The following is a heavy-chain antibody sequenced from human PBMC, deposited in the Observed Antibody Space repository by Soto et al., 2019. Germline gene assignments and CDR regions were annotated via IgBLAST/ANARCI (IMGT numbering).Heavy chain of an antibody. CDR2: IYHSGST. V-gene: IGHV4-30-2*01. CDR3: ARQKGYHRSGYYHYVDD. D-gene: IGHD3-22*01. Sequence: PSETLSLTCAVAGGSISSGGSSWCWIRQPPGKGLEWIGYIYHSGSTYYNPSLKSRFTISLDRSKKQFSLKLSSCTAAERAVDCCARQKGYHRSGYYHYVDDWGEGALV. CDR1: GGSISSGGSS. J-gene: IGHJ4*02.